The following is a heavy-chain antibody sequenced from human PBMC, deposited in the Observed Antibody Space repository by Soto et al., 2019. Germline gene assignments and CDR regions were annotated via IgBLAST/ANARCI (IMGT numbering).Heavy chain of an antibody. CDR2: IYSGGST. V-gene: IGHV3-66*01. CDR3: ARDSWLRGADY. D-gene: IGHD5-12*01. CDR1: GFTVSSNY. Sequence: EVQLVESGGGLVQPGGSLRLSCEASGFTVSSNYMSWVRQAPGKGLEWVSVIYSGGSTYYADSVKGRFTISRDNSKNTRYLQMNSLRAEDTAVYYCARDSWLRGADYWGQGTLVTVSS. J-gene: IGHJ4*02.